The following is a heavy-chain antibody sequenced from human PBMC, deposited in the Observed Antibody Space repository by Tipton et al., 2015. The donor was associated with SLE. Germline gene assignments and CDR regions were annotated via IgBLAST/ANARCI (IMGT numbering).Heavy chain of an antibody. CDR2: IYTSGRT. CDR1: GGSISSGTDY. V-gene: IGHV4-61*09. Sequence: TLSLTCTVSGGSISSGTDYWSWIRQPAGKGLEWIGHIYTSGRTNYNPPLKSRVTISLDMSKNHFSLTLSSVTAADTAVYYCARIRPGHGDPFDFWGQGTLVTVSS. CDR3: ARIRPGHGDPFDF. D-gene: IGHD3-3*01. J-gene: IGHJ4*02.